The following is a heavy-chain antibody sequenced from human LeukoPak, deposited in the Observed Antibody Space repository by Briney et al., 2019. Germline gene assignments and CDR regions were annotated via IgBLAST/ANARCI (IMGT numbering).Heavy chain of an antibody. V-gene: IGHV3-23*01. CDR3: AKDRGWFEGSLANFDY. CDR2: ISGSGGST. J-gene: IGHJ4*02. Sequence: PGGSLRLSCAASGFTFSTYGMTWVRQAPGKGLEWVSAISGSGGSTYYADAVKGRFTISRDNSKNTLFLQMNSLRGEDTAVYYCAKDRGWFEGSLANFDYWGQGTLVTVSS. D-gene: IGHD3-10*01. CDR1: GFTFSTYG.